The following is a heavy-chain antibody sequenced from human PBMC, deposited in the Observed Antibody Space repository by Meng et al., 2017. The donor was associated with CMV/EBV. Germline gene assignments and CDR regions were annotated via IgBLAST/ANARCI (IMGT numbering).Heavy chain of an antibody. CDR2: IYYSGST. V-gene: IGHV4-39*07. CDR3: ARDSAVAGVVDY. D-gene: IGHD6-19*01. Sequence: QTQLQESGPGVVKPSENLSLTCTGSGGSISSSSYYWGWIRQPPGKGLEWIGSIYYSGSTYYNPSLKSRVTISVDTSKNQFSLKLSSVTAADTAVYYCARDSAVAGVVDYWGQGTLVTVSS. J-gene: IGHJ4*02. CDR1: GGSISSSSYY.